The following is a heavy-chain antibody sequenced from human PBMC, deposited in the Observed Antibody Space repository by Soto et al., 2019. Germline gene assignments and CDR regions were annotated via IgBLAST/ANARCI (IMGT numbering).Heavy chain of an antibody. CDR1: GGSFSGYY. J-gene: IGHJ5*02. V-gene: IGHV4-34*01. CDR3: VGDKASPSPPSDDWYDP. CDR2: INHSGST. D-gene: IGHD3-3*01. Sequence: SETLSLTCAVYGGSFSGYYWSWIRQPPGKGLEWIGEINHSGSTNYNPSLKSRVTISVDTSKNQFSLKLSSVTAADTAVYYCVGDKASPSPPSDDWYDPWGRGTLVTVSS.